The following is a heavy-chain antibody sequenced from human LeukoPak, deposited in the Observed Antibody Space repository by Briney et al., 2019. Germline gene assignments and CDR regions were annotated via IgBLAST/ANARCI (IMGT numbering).Heavy chain of an antibody. CDR1: GFTFSSYA. D-gene: IGHD3-22*01. Sequence: PGGSLRLSCAASGFTFSSYAMSWVRQAPGKGLEWVSAISGSGGSTYYADSVKGRFTISRDNAKNSLYLQMNSLRAEDTAVYYCARSWHDSSGPDYWGQGTLVTVSS. V-gene: IGHV3-23*01. J-gene: IGHJ4*02. CDR3: ARSWHDSSGPDY. CDR2: ISGSGGST.